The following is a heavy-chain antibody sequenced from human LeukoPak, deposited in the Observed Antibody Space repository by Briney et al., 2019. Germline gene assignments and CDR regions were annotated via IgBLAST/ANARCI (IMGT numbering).Heavy chain of an antibody. J-gene: IGHJ6*02. CDR2: IYHSGST. CDR3: ARGDYGSGHGMDV. V-gene: IGHV4-30-2*01. CDR1: GGSISSGGYS. D-gene: IGHD3-10*01. Sequence: SETLSLTCAVSGGSISSGGYSWSWIRQPPGKGLEWIGYIYHSGSTYYNPSLKSRVTISVDRSKNQFSLKLSSVTAADTAVYYCARGDYGSGHGMDVWGQGTTVTVSS.